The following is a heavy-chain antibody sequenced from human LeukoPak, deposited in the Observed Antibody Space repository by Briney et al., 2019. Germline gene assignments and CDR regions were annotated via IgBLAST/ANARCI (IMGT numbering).Heavy chain of an antibody. CDR3: ARERQNKDFWSGGDY. Sequence: GGSLRLSCAASGFTFSTYWMSWVRQAPGKGLEWVANIKQDGSEKYYVDSVKGRFTISRDNAKNSLYLQTNSLRAEDTAVYYCARERQNKDFWSGGDYWGQGTLVTVSS. CDR2: IKQDGSEK. V-gene: IGHV3-7*01. CDR1: GFTFSTYW. D-gene: IGHD3-3*01. J-gene: IGHJ4*02.